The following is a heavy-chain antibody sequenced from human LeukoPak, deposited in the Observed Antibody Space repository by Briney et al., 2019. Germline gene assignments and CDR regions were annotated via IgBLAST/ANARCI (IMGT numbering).Heavy chain of an antibody. D-gene: IGHD4-17*01. CDR2: IYHSGST. CDR3: ARGVGYGDYNAFDI. J-gene: IGHJ3*02. CDR1: GGSISSGGYY. V-gene: IGHV4-30-2*01. Sequence: PSETLSLTCTVSGGSISSGGYYWSWIRQPPGKGLEWIGYIYHSGSTYYNPSLKSRVTISVDRSKNQFSLKLSSVTAADTAVYYCARGVGYGDYNAFDIWGQGTMVTVSS.